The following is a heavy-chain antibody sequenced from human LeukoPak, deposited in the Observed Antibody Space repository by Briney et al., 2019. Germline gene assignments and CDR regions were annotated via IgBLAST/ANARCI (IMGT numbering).Heavy chain of an antibody. J-gene: IGHJ4*02. CDR1: GFTFSNNA. V-gene: IGHV3-23*01. CDR3: AKGPQLYSGYHPDY. D-gene: IGHD3-22*01. CDR2: ITGSDDST. Sequence: GGSLRLSCAASGFTFSNNAMTWVRRAPGEGLEWVSTITGSDDSTYYADSVKGRFTISRDYSKNTVFLQLNNLRAEDTAMYYCAKGPQLYSGYHPDYWGQGTLVTVSS.